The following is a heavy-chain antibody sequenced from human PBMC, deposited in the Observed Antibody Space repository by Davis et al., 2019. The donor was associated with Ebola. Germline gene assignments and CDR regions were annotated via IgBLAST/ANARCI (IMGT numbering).Heavy chain of an antibody. D-gene: IGHD3-3*01. CDR3: AFPRTIFGVVTAYFDY. CDR1: GGTFSSYA. CDR2: INPNSGGT. Sequence: ASVKVSCKASGGTFSSYAISWVRQAPGQGLEWMGWINPNSGGTNYAQKFQGRVTMTRDTSISTAYMELSRLRSDDTAVYYCAFPRTIFGVVTAYFDYWGQGTLVTVSS. J-gene: IGHJ4*02. V-gene: IGHV1-2*02.